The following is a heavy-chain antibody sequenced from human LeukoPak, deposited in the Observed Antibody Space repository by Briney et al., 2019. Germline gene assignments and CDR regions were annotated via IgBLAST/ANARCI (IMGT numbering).Heavy chain of an antibody. D-gene: IGHD6-19*01. CDR1: GGSFSGYY. CDR2: INHSGST. V-gene: IGHV4-34*01. Sequence: ASETLSLTCAVYGGSFSGYYWSWIRQPPGKGLEWIGEINHSGSTNYNPSLKSRVTISVDTSKNQFSLKLSSVTAADTAVYYCARVGAVAGTPVLYYFDYWGQGTLVTVSS. CDR3: ARVGAVAGTPVLYYFDY. J-gene: IGHJ4*02.